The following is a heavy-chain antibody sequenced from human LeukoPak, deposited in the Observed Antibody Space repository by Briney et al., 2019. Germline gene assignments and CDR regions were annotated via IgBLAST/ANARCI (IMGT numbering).Heavy chain of an antibody. D-gene: IGHD5-12*01. Sequence: PGGSLRLSCAASGFTFSNAWMSWVRQAPGKGLEWVGRIKSKTDGGTTDYAAPVKGRFTISRDDSKNTLYLQMNSLRAEDTAVYYCARDGSMWLRLRPFDYWGQGTLVTVSS. J-gene: IGHJ4*02. CDR1: GFTFSNAW. V-gene: IGHV3-15*05. CDR3: ARDGSMWLRLRPFDY. CDR2: IKSKTDGGTT.